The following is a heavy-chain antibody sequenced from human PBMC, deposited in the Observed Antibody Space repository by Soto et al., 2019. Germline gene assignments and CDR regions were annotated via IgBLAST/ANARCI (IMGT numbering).Heavy chain of an antibody. CDR2: SRNKGNSYTT. CDR1: GCTLRDNY. Sequence: EVQLVESGGDLVQSGGSLRLSCAAYGCTLRDNYMDWVRQAPGKGLEWVGRSRNKGNSYTTEYAPSVKGRFTISRDDSKKSLYLQMNSLSTEDTAVYYCTRWLSGWGDWGQGTLVTVSS. CDR3: TRWLSGWGD. J-gene: IGHJ4*02. V-gene: IGHV3-72*01. D-gene: IGHD3-16*01.